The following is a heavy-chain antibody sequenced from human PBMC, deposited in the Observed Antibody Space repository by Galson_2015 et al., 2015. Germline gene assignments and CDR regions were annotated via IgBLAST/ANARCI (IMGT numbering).Heavy chain of an antibody. CDR1: GGSVSSLY. Sequence: ATLSLTCPVSGGSVSSLYWRWIRQPPGGGLEWVGYIYYSGSTDYNPSLRSRVTISVDTSKNQFSLRLSSVTAADTAVYYCVRSMTGNFDYWGQGTLVTVSS. D-gene: IGHD1-20*01. J-gene: IGHJ4*02. V-gene: IGHV4-59*02. CDR2: IYYSGST. CDR3: VRSMTGNFDY.